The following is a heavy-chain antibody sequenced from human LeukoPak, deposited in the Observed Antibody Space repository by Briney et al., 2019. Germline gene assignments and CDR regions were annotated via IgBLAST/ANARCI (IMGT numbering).Heavy chain of an antibody. V-gene: IGHV3-15*01. J-gene: IGHJ4*02. Sequence: GGSLRLSCAASGFTFSNAWMSWVRQAPGKGLELVGRIKSKTDGGTTDYAAPVKGRFTMSKDDSKNTLYLQMNSLKTEDTAVYYCTTDLRYYFDYWGQGTLVTVSS. CDR2: IKSKTDGGTT. CDR3: TTDLRYYFDY. CDR1: GFTFSNAW.